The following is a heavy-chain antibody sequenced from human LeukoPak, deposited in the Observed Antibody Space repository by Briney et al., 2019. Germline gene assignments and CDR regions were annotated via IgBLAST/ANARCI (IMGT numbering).Heavy chain of an antibody. J-gene: IGHJ4*02. Sequence: GGSLRLSCVASGFTFSDYGMHWVRQAPGKGLEWVAVISYDGSDTYYTDSVKGPISISRDNSKNTLYLQMNTLGAEDTAVYYCARGRKYTSGYRVTELGSGYSDYWGQGTLVTVSS. D-gene: IGHD5-18*01. V-gene: IGHV3-30*03. CDR1: GFTFSDYG. CDR3: ARGRKYTSGYRVTELGSGYSDY. CDR2: ISYDGSDT.